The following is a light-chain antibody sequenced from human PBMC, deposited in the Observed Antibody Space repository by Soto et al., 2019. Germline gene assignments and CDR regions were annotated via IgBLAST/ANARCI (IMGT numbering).Light chain of an antibody. Sequence: EIVMTQSPATLSVCPGERATLSCRASQSVSSNLAWYQQKPGQAPRLLIYGASTRATGIPARFSGSGSGTEFTLTISSLQSEDCAVYYCQQYNNWPPMYTFGQGTKLEIK. CDR2: GAS. CDR3: QQYNNWPPMYT. J-gene: IGKJ2*01. V-gene: IGKV3-15*01. CDR1: QSVSSN.